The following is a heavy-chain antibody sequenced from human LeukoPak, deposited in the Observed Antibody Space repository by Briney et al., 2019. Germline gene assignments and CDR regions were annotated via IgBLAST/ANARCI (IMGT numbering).Heavy chain of an antibody. V-gene: IGHV3-23*01. J-gene: IGHJ4*02. D-gene: IGHD2-15*01. CDR3: AKIPPGYCSAGSCYLDY. CDR1: GLTFGDYA. Sequence: GGSLRLSCAASGLTFGDYAMSWVSQAPGKGLEWVSTISSSGRDTYYADSVKGRFTISRDNSKNTLYLQMNSLRAEDTAVFYCAKIPPGYCSAGSCYLDYWGQGTLVTVSS. CDR2: ISSSGRDT.